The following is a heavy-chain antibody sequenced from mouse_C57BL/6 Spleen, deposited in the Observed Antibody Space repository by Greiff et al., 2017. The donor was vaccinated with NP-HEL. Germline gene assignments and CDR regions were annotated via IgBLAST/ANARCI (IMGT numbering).Heavy chain of an antibody. CDR2: ISYDGSN. Sequence: EVKLMESGPGLVKPSQSLSLTCSVTGYSITSGYYWNWIRQFPGNKLEWMGYISYDGSNNYNPSLKNRISITRDTSKNQFFLKLNSVTTEDTATYYCARDGGAYYYGHWYFDVWGTGTTVTVSS. V-gene: IGHV3-6*01. CDR3: ARDGGAYYYGHWYFDV. J-gene: IGHJ1*03. CDR1: GYSITSGYY. D-gene: IGHD1-1*01.